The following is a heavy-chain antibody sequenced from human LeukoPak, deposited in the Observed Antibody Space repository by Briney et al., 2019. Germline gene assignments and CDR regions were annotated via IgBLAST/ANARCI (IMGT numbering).Heavy chain of an antibody. V-gene: IGHV3-23*01. CDR2: ISGSGGST. J-gene: IGHJ4*02. Sequence: GGSLRLSCAASGFTFSSYAMSWVRQAPGKGLEWVSAISGSGGSTYYADSVKGRFTISRDNAKSSLFLQMNGLRAEDTGVYYCARATFSSSGHSYWGQGTLVTVSS. CDR1: GFTFSSYA. D-gene: IGHD6-13*01. CDR3: ARATFSSSGHSY.